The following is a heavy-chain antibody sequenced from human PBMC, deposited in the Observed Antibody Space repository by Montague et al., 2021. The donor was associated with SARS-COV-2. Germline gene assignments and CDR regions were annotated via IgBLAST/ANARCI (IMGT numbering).Heavy chain of an antibody. V-gene: IGHV4-59*01. CDR1: GGSITGYY. Sequence: SETLSLTCTVSGGSITGYYWSWLRRSPGKGLGWIGYMYYSGSTNYKPSLKSRVTLSVDTSKNQFSLKLSSVTAADTAVYYCARDFDYWGQGTLVTVSS. J-gene: IGHJ4*02. CDR3: ARDFDY. CDR2: MYYSGST.